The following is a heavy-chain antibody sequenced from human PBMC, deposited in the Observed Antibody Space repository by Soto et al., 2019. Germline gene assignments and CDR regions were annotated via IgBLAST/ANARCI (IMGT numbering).Heavy chain of an antibody. Sequence: ASVKVSCKASGYTFTSYGISWVRQAPGQGLEWMGWISAYNGNTNYAQKLQGRVTMTTDTSTSTAYMELRSLRSDDTAVYYCARVPLGRYYDSSGYSDYWGQGTLVTVS. V-gene: IGHV1-18*01. J-gene: IGHJ4*02. CDR3: ARVPLGRYYDSSGYSDY. CDR1: GYTFTSYG. CDR2: ISAYNGNT. D-gene: IGHD3-22*01.